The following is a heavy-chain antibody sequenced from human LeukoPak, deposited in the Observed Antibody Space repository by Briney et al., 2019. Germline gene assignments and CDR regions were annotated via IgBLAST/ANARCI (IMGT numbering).Heavy chain of an antibody. J-gene: IGHJ6*04. CDR3: XELGITMIGGV. V-gene: IGHV3-48*03. Sequence: CAXSXFTFSSYEMNWVRQAPGKGLEWVSYISSSGSTIYYADSVKGRFTIYRENAKNSLYLQMNRLRAEDTAVYECXELGITMIGGVWGKGTTVTISS. D-gene: IGHD3-10*02. CDR1: XFTFSSYE. CDR2: ISSSGSTI.